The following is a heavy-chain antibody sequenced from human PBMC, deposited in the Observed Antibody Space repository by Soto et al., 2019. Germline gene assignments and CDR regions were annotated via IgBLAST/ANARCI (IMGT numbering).Heavy chain of an antibody. CDR2: IIPILGIT. J-gene: IGHJ6*02. D-gene: IGHD5-12*01. CDR1: GGTFSSYT. Sequence: SVKVSCKASGGTFSSYTISWVRQAPGQGLEWMGRIIPILGITNYAQKFQGRVTITADKSTSTAYMELSSLRSEDTAVYYCARTRGEGTSSGYGYYYGMDVWG. CDR3: ARTRGEGTSSGYGYYYGMDV. V-gene: IGHV1-69*02.